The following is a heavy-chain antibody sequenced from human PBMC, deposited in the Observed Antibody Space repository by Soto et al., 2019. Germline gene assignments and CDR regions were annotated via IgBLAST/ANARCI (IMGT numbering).Heavy chain of an antibody. J-gene: IGHJ5*02. Sequence: GGSLRLSCAASGFSVSTNYMNWVRQAPGKGLEWVSVIYSGGETYYADSVRGRFTISRDRSKNTLYLQMNSMRAEDTAKYYCTSFGGPAAQHWGLGDPWGWGTRFPASS. CDR1: GFSVSTNY. D-gene: IGHD3-16*01. CDR3: TSFGGPAAQHWGLGDP. CDR2: IYSGGET. V-gene: IGHV3-66*01.